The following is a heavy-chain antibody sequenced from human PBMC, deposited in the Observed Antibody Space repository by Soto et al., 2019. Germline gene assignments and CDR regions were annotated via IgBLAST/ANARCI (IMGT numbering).Heavy chain of an antibody. V-gene: IGHV4-39*01. CDR2: IYYSGST. CDR3: GSSPKIDDFEV. J-gene: IGHJ3*01. Sequence: PSETLSLTCTVSGGSISSSRYYRGWIRQPPGKGLEGIGAIYYSGSTYYNPSLKSRGTVFVDRSKNQLSLKLSSVTADDTAVLYGGSSPKIDDFEVWGQGTMVTVSS. CDR1: GGSISSSRYY.